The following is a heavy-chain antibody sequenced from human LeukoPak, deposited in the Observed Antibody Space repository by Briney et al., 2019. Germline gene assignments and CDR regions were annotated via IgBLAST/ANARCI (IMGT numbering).Heavy chain of an antibody. D-gene: IGHD3-3*01. CDR2: ISCSSTYI. Sequence: GGSLRLSCAASGFTFNSYSVHLVRQAPGEGLDWFSSISCSSTYISHADSVNGRFTISRANATTALYLQRNSLRAEHTAVYYCARDAYGVVSAATPFDYWGQGTLVTVSS. CDR3: ARDAYGVVSAATPFDY. CDR1: GFTFNSYS. J-gene: IGHJ4*02. V-gene: IGHV3-21*01.